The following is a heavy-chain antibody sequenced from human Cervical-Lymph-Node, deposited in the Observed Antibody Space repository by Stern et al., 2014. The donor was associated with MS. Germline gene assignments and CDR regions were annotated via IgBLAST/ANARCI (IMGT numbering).Heavy chain of an antibody. D-gene: IGHD3-10*01. Sequence: QVQLVQSGAEVKKPGSSVKVSCKASRDTFSHNALSWIRQAPGQGLEWMGGNLPMLGTTSYAQKFQGRVTITADRVKNIVYMELRSLKSEDSAIYFCARDEGDYGSGSEDSWFDPWGQGTLVTVSS. J-gene: IGHJ5*02. CDR3: ARDEGDYGSGSEDSWFDP. CDR2: NLPMLGTT. CDR1: RDTFSHNA. V-gene: IGHV1-69*06.